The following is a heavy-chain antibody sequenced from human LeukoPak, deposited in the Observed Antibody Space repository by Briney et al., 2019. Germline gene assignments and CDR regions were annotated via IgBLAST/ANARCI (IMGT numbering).Heavy chain of an antibody. CDR1: GYTFSGYY. CDR3: ARAPSRLLWFGELFDY. D-gene: IGHD3-10*01. CDR2: INPNSGGT. J-gene: IGHJ4*02. V-gene: IGHV1-2*02. Sequence: GASVKVSCKASGYTFSGYYMHWVRQAPGQGLEWMGWINPNSGGTNYAQKFQGRVTMTRDTSISTAYMELSRLRSDDTAVYYCARAPSRLLWFGELFDYWGQGTLVTVSS.